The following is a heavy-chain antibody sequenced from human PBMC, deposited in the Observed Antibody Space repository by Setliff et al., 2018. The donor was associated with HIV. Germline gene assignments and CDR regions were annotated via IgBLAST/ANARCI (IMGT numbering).Heavy chain of an antibody. Sequence: AASVKVSCKISGYTLTELSIHWVRQAPGKGLEWMANFDPEDGETFYAQKFQGRLTMTEDTSTGTAYMELSSLRSDDTAMYYCATDPGYSSTWYSESFQHWGQGTVVTVSS. CDR3: ATDPGYSSTWYSESFQH. J-gene: IGHJ1*01. V-gene: IGHV1-24*01. D-gene: IGHD6-13*01. CDR2: FDPEDGET. CDR1: GYTLTELS.